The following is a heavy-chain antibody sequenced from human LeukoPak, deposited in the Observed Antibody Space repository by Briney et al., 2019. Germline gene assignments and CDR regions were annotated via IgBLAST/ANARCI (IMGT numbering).Heavy chain of an antibody. V-gene: IGHV4-34*01. CDR1: GGSFSGYY. CDR2: INHSGST. J-gene: IGHJ5*02. Sequence: SETLSLTCAVYGGSFSGYYWSWIRQPPGKGLEWIGEINHSGSTNYNPSLKSQVAISVDTSKNQFSLKLSSVTAADTAVYYCAGGSRWFDPWGQGTLVTVSS. CDR3: AGGSRWFDP.